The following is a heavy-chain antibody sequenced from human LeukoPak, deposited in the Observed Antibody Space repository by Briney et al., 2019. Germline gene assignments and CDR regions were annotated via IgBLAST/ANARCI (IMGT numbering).Heavy chain of an antibody. CDR1: GFTFSNYW. CDR2: IKEDGSEK. Sequence: GGSLRLSCAASGFTFSNYWMSWVRQAPGKGLEWVASIKEDGSEKYYVDSVKGRFTISRDHAKKSLYLQMNSLRAEDTAVYYCAKGLSYLDQWVTVDHDYWGQGTLVTVSS. D-gene: IGHD3-3*02. CDR3: AKGLSYLDQWVTVDHDY. V-gene: IGHV3-7*03. J-gene: IGHJ4*02.